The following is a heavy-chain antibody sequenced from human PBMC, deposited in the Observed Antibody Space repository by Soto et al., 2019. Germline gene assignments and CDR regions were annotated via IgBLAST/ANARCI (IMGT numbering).Heavy chain of an antibody. CDR1: GFTFSNYD. CDR3: ARVTGDRYYYYYMDV. D-gene: IGHD7-27*01. CDR2: ISYDGTKT. Sequence: QLQLVESGGGVVQPGRSLRLSCAASGFTFSNYDMHWVRQAPGKGLEWVAGISYDGTKTYCADSVTGRFTVSRDNSKNTLYLQMNSLRVEDTAVYYCARVTGDRYYYYYMDVWGKGTTVTVSS. J-gene: IGHJ6*03. V-gene: IGHV3-33*05.